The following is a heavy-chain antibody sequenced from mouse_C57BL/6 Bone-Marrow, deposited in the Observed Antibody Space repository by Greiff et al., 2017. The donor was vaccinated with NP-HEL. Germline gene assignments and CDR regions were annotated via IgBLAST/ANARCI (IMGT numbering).Heavy chain of an antibody. CDR1: GYSFTGYY. V-gene: IGHV1-42*01. CDR2: INPSTGGT. J-gene: IGHJ4*01. Sequence: EVKLVESGPELVKPGASVKISCKASGYSFTGYYMNWVKQSPEKSLEWIGEINPSTGGTTYNQKFKAKATLTVDKSSSTAYMQLKSLTSEDSAVYYCARNYYGKGSYAMDYWGQGTSVTVSS. CDR3: ARNYYGKGSYAMDY. D-gene: IGHD1-1*01.